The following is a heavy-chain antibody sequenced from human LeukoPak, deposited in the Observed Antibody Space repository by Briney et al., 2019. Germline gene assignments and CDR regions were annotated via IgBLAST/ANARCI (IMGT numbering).Heavy chain of an antibody. CDR3: ARYSSAWYFDY. D-gene: IGHD6-19*01. Sequence: ASVKVSCKASGYTFTSSAMNWVRRAPGQGLEWMGWINTNTGNPTYAQGFTGRFVFSLDTSVSTAYLQISSLKAEDTAVYYCARYSSAWYFDYWGQGTLVTVSS. J-gene: IGHJ4*02. V-gene: IGHV7-4-1*02. CDR1: GYTFTSSA. CDR2: INTNTGNP.